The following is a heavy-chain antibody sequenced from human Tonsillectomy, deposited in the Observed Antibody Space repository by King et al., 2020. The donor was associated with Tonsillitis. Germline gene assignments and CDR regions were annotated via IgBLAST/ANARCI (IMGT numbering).Heavy chain of an antibody. CDR2: ISYDGRNT. V-gene: IGHV3-30*18. CDR1: GFTFSAFG. D-gene: IGHD5-12*01. Sequence: VQLVESGGGVVQPGTSLRLSCTASGFTFSAFGLHWVRQAPGNGLEWVALISYDGRNTYYADSVKGRFTISRDNSKNTLNLRMNSLRPDDTAVYYCAKDLVAAAFDYWGQGTLVTVSS. CDR3: AKDLVAAAFDY. J-gene: IGHJ4*02.